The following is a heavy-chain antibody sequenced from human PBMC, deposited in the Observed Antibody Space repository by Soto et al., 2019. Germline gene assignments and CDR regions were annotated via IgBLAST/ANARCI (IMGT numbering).Heavy chain of an antibody. CDR3: ARLTRYFDY. CDR1: GGSISSYY. CDR2: IYYSGST. V-gene: IGHV4-59*08. Sequence: SETLSLTCSVSGGSISSYYLSWIWRPPVKGLEWIGYIYYSGSTNYNPSLKSRVTISVDTSKNQFSPKLSSVTAADTAVYYCARLTRYFDYWGQGTLVTVS. J-gene: IGHJ4*02.